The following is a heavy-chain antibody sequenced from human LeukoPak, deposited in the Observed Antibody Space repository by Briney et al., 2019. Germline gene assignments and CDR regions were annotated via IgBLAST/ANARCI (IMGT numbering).Heavy chain of an antibody. Sequence: SGTLSLTCAVSGGSISSSNWWSWVRQPPGKGLEWIGEIYHSGSTNYNPSLKSRVTISVDKSKNQFSLKLSSVTAADTAVYYCARAGATVVTEGFDYWGQGTLVTVSS. CDR2: IYHSGST. D-gene: IGHD4-23*01. V-gene: IGHV4-4*02. J-gene: IGHJ4*02. CDR3: ARAGATVVTEGFDY. CDR1: GGSISSSNW.